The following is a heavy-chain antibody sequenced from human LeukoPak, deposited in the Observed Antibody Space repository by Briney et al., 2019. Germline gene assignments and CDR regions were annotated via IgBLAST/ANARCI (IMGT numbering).Heavy chain of an antibody. D-gene: IGHD2-2*02. CDR2: INPNSGGT. V-gene: IGHV1-2*06. Sequence: ASVKVSCKASGYTFTGYYMHWVRQAPGQGLEWMGRINPNSGGTNYAQKFQGRVTMTRDTSISTAYMELSRLRSDDTAVYYCARSGSTSCYSCYYYGMDVWGQGTTVTVSS. CDR3: ARSGSTSCYSCYYYGMDV. J-gene: IGHJ6*02. CDR1: GYTFTGYY.